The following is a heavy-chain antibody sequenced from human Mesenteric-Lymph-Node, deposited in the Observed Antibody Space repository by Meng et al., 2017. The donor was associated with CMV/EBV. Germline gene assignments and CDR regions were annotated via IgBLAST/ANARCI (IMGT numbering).Heavy chain of an antibody. V-gene: IGHV1-2*02. CDR3: ARDVVEDIVVVPAAIGGVNWFDP. Sequence: YYMHWVRQAPGQGLEWMGWINPNSGDTNYAQKFQGRVTMTRDTSISTAYMELSRLRSDGTAVYYCARDVVEDIVVVPAAIGGVNWFDPWGQGTLVTVSS. D-gene: IGHD2-2*01. CDR2: INPNSGDT. J-gene: IGHJ5*02. CDR1: YY.